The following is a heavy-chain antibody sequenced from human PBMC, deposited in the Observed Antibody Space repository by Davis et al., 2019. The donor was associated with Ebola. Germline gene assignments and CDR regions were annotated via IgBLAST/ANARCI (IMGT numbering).Heavy chain of an antibody. CDR1: GGTFRSYA. CDR2: IIPILGIA. D-gene: IGHD3-16*02. V-gene: IGHV1-69*04. CDR3: ARDLGGVIVKGDAFDI. J-gene: IGHJ3*02. Sequence: SVKVSCKASGGTFRSYAISWVRQAPGQGLEWLGRIIPILGIANYAQKFQGRVTITADKSTSTAYMELSSLRSEDTAVYYCARDLGGVIVKGDAFDIWGQGTMVTVSS.